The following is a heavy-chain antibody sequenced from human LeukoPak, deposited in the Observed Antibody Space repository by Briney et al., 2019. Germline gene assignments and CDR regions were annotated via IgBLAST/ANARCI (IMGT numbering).Heavy chain of an antibody. CDR3: ANGFRAYCGGDCYSDAFDI. V-gene: IGHV3-23*01. CDR2: ISGSGGST. CDR1: GFTFSSYA. D-gene: IGHD2-21*02. Sequence: PGGSLRLSXAASGFTFSSYAMSWVRQAPGKGLEWLSAISGSGGSTYYADSVKGRFTISRDNSKNTLYLQMNSLRAEDTAVYYCANGFRAYCGGDCYSDAFDIWGQGTMVTVSS. J-gene: IGHJ3*02.